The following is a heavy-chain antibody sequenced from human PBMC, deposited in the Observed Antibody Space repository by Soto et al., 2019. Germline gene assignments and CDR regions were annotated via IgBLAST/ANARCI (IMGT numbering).Heavy chain of an antibody. CDR1: GDSVTSDSFY. Sequence: QVHLLESGPVMVKPSGTLSLTCSVSGDSVTSDSFYGGWFRRPAGQGLEWVGTISQSGQTFPNPPLCRRLTLCLDASESHFSLRLTSVTAADAGVYFCARQMRGPVPYFGGLSPVTSWCQGSQVTVSS. CDR3: ARQMRGPVPYFGGLSPVTS. CDR2: ISQSGQT. V-gene: IGHV4-39*01. D-gene: IGHD2-21*01. J-gene: IGHJ4*02.